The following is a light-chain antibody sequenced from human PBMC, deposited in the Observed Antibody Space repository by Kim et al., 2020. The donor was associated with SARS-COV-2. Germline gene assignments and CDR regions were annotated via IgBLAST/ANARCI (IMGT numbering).Light chain of an antibody. V-gene: IGLV2-14*01. J-gene: IGLJ1*01. CDR2: DVS. Sequence: LPASVSGSPGQSITISCTGTSSDVGGYNYVSWYQQHPGKAPKLMIYDVSKRPSGVSNRFSGSKSGNTASLTISGLQAEDEADYYCSSYTSSSTSLYVFGTGTKVTVL. CDR3: SSYTSSSTSLYV. CDR1: SSDVGGYNY.